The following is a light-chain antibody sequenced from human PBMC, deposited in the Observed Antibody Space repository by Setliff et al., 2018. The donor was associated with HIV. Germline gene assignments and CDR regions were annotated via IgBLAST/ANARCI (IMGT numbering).Light chain of an antibody. Sequence: QSVLTQPPSASGTPGQRVTISCSGSSSNIGSNTVNWYRQLPGTAPKLLIYSNNQRPSGVPDRFSGSKSGTSASLGISGLQSEDEADYYCAAWDDSLNGQVFGTGTKVTLL. J-gene: IGLJ1*01. V-gene: IGLV1-44*01. CDR2: SNN. CDR1: SSNIGSNT. CDR3: AAWDDSLNGQV.